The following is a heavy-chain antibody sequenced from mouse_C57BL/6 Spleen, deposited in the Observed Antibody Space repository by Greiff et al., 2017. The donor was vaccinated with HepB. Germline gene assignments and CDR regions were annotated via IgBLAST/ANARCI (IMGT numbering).Heavy chain of an antibody. J-gene: IGHJ4*01. CDR2: IYPRSGNT. D-gene: IGHD1-1*01. CDR3: APITTVVATPYYYAMDY. Sequence: QVQLKESGAELARPGASVKLSCKASGYTFTSYGISWVKQRTGQGLEWIGEIYPRSGNTYYNEKFKGKATLTADNSSSTAYMELRSLTSEDSAVYFCAPITTVVATPYYYAMDYWGQGTAVTVSS. V-gene: IGHV1-81*01. CDR1: GYTFTSYG.